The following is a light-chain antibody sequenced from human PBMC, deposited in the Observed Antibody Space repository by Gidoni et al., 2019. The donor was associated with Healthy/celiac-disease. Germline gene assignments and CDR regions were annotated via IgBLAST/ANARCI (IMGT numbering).Light chain of an antibody. CDR3: CSYAGSYILV. Sequence: QSALTQHXSVSGSPGQSVTISCTGTSSDFGGYNYVSWYQQHPGKAPKLMIYDVSKRPSGVPDRFSGSKSGNTASLTISGLQAEDEADYYCCSYAGSYILVFGGGXKLTVL. CDR2: DVS. CDR1: SSDFGGYNY. V-gene: IGLV2-11*01. J-gene: IGLJ2*01.